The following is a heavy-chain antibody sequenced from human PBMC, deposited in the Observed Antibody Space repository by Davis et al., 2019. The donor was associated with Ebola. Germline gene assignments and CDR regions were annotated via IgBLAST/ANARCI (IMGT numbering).Heavy chain of an antibody. CDR2: ISWNSGSI. CDR1: GFTFDDYA. CDR3: AKDIRDYPSYYFDY. V-gene: IGHV3-9*01. Sequence: PGGSLRLSYAASGFTFDDYAMHWVRQAPGKGLEWVSGISWNSGSIGYADSVKGRFTISRDNAKNSLYLQMNSLRAEDTALYYCAKDIRDYPSYYFDYWGQGTLVTVSS. J-gene: IGHJ4*02. D-gene: IGHD4-11*01.